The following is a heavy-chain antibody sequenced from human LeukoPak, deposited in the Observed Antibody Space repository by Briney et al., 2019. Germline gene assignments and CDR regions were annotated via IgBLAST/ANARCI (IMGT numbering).Heavy chain of an antibody. J-gene: IGHJ5*02. Sequence: ASVKVSCKASGYTFTSYAMHWVRQAPGQRLEWMGWINAGNGNTKYSQEIQGRVTITRDTSASTAYMELSSLRSEDMAVYYCARDLEQTTVTTSMNWFDPWGQGTLVTVSS. CDR2: INAGNGNT. CDR3: ARDLEQTTVTTSMNWFDP. CDR1: GYTFTSYA. V-gene: IGHV1-3*03. D-gene: IGHD4-17*01.